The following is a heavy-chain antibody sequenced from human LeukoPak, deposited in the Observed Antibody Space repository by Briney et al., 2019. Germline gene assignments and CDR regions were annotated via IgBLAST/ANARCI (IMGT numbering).Heavy chain of an antibody. Sequence: PSETLSLTCTVSGGSISSSSYHWGWIRQPPGKGLEWIGTIYSGESTYYNPSLKSRVTISIDTSNNQFFLKLNSVTAADTAVYYCARQRGKMRYFDFVALDYWGQGTLVTVSS. D-gene: IGHD3-9*01. CDR3: ARQRGKMRYFDFVALDY. CDR1: GGSISSSSYH. CDR2: IYSGEST. V-gene: IGHV4-39*01. J-gene: IGHJ4*02.